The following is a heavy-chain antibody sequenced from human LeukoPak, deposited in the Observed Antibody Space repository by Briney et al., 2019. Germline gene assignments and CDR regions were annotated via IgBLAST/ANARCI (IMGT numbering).Heavy chain of an antibody. Sequence: ASETLSLTCTVSGGSISSYYWSWIRQPPGKGLEWIGYIYYSGGTNYNPSLKSRVTISVDTSKNQFSLKLSSVTAADTAVYYCARARGGYSSSWQNWFDPWGQGTLVTVSS. D-gene: IGHD6-13*01. CDR3: ARARGGYSSSWQNWFDP. V-gene: IGHV4-59*01. CDR2: IYYSGGT. CDR1: GGSISSYY. J-gene: IGHJ5*02.